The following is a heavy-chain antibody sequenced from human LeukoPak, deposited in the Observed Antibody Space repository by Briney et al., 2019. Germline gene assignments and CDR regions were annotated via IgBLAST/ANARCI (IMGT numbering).Heavy chain of an antibody. D-gene: IGHD6-13*01. CDR1: AGSISSYY. CDR3: ANIAAAGSRGFDY. V-gene: IGHV4-59*01. CDR2: IYYSGST. J-gene: IGHJ4*02. Sequence: SETLSLTCTVSAGSISSYYWSWIRQPPGKGLEWIGYIYYSGSTNYNPSLKSRVTISVDTSKSQFSLKLSSVTAADTAAYYCANIAAAGSRGFDYWGQGTLVTVSS.